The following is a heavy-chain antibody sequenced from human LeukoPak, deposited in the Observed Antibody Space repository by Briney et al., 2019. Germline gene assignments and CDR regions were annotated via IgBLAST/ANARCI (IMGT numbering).Heavy chain of an antibody. CDR2: ISGSGSST. J-gene: IGHJ4*02. CDR3: AKRSRDYCWGFDY. Sequence: GGSLRLSCAASGFTFSNYAMNWVRQAPGKGLEWVSTISGSGSSTYYADSVKGRFTISRDNSKNTLYLQMNSLRMDDTAVYYSAKRSRDYCWGFDYWGQGTLVTVSS. D-gene: IGHD3-3*01. CDR1: GFTFSNYA. V-gene: IGHV3-23*01.